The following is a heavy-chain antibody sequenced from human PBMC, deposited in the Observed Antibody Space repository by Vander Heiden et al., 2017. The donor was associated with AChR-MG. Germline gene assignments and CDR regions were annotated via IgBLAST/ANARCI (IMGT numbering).Heavy chain of an antibody. Sequence: QVQLVQSGAEVKKPGSSVKVSCKASGGTFSSYAISWVRQAPGQGLEWMGGIIPIFGTANYAQKFQGRVTITADESTSTAYMELRRMRSEDTAVYYCATKVGGRLETFDYWGQGTLVTVSS. D-gene: IGHD2-15*01. CDR3: ATKVGGRLETFDY. V-gene: IGHV1-69*01. CDR1: GGTFSSYA. CDR2: IIPIFGTA. J-gene: IGHJ4*02.